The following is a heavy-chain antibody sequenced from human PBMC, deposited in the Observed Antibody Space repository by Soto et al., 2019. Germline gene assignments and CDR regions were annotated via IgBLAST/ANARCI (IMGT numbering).Heavy chain of an antibody. Sequence: ASVKVSCKASGYTFTSYAMNWVRQAPGQGLEWMGWINTNTGNPTYAQGFTGRFVFSLDTSVSTAYLQICSLKAEDTAVYYCARQRTTVVTQAYFDHWGQGALVTVSS. CDR2: INTNTGNP. CDR1: GYTFTSYA. CDR3: ARQRTTVVTQAYFDH. J-gene: IGHJ4*02. V-gene: IGHV7-4-1*01. D-gene: IGHD2-21*02.